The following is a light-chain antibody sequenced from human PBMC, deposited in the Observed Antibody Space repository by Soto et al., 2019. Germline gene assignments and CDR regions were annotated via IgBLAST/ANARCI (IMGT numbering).Light chain of an antibody. CDR2: EVS. CDR1: SSDVGGYNY. V-gene: IGLV2-14*01. J-gene: IGLJ1*01. Sequence: QSALTQPASVSGSPGQSITISCTGTSSDVGGYNYVSWYQQHPGKAPKLMIYEVSNRPSGVSNRFSGSKSGNTASLTISGLQAEDQADYSCSSYTSSSTRIYVLGNGTKVTV. CDR3: SSYTSSSTRIYV.